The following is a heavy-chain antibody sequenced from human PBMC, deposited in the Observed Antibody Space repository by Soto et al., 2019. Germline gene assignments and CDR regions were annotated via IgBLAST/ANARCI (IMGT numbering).Heavy chain of an antibody. D-gene: IGHD2-2*01. CDR1: DFSISSGHY. J-gene: IGHJ4*02. CDR2: IYHSGTT. V-gene: IGHV4-38-2*01. CDR3: ARWRNDCSTTSCYHFDY. Sequence: PSETLSLTCAVSDFSISSGHYWGWIRQPPGKGLEWIGSIYHSGTTYNNPSLKSRVTMSVDKSENQFSLKLSSVTAADTAVYYCARWRNDCSTTSCYHFDYWGQGTLVTVSS.